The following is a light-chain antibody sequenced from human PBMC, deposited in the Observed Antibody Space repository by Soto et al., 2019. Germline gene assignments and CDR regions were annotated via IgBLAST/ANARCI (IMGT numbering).Light chain of an antibody. Sequence: EIVMTQSPATLSVSPGERATLSCRASHSVSTNLAWYQQKPGQSPRLLIYDASTRATGVPARFSGSGSGTEFTLTISSLQSEDFAVYYCQQYNNWPTVTFGGGAKVEVK. V-gene: IGKV3-15*01. CDR3: QQYNNWPTVT. J-gene: IGKJ4*01. CDR2: DAS. CDR1: HSVSTN.